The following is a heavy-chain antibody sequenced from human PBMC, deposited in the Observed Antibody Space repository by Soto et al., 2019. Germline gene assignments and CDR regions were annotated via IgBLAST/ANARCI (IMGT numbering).Heavy chain of an antibody. CDR1: GYTFTSYD. CDR3: ARNRATTGDFDD. Sequence: ASVKVSCKASGYTFTSYDINWVRQATGQGLEWLGWMNPNSGDTGYAQRFQGRVTLTRSTSISTAYMELSGLRSEDTAVYYCARNRATTGDFDDWGQGTLVTVSS. V-gene: IGHV1-8*01. D-gene: IGHD1-1*01. J-gene: IGHJ4*02. CDR2: MNPNSGDT.